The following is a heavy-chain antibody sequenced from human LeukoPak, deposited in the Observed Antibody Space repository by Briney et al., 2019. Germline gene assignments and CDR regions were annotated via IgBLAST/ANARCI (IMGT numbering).Heavy chain of an antibody. D-gene: IGHD3-16*02. J-gene: IGHJ4*02. CDR1: GGSFSGYY. Sequence: SETLSLTCAVYGGSFSGYYWSWIRQPPGKGLEWIGEINHSGSTNYNPSLKSRVTISVDTSKNQFSLKLSSVTAADTAVYYCARFNYDYVWGSYRPYYFDYWGQGTLVTVSS. CDR3: ARFNYDYVWGSYRPYYFDY. V-gene: IGHV4-34*01. CDR2: INHSGST.